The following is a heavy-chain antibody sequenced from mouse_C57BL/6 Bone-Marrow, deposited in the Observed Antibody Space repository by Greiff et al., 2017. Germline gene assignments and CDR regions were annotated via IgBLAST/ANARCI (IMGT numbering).Heavy chain of an antibody. CDR1: GYTFTSYW. V-gene: IGHV1-69*01. D-gene: IGHD2-12*01. J-gene: IGHJ1*03. Sequence: QVQLQQPGAELVMPGASVKLSCKASGYTFTSYWMPWVKQRPGQGLEWIGEIDPSDSYTNYNQKFKGKSTLTVDKSSSTAYMQLSSLTSEDSAVYTWARERYDCWYFDVWGTGTTVTVSS. CDR3: ARERYDCWYFDV. CDR2: IDPSDSYT.